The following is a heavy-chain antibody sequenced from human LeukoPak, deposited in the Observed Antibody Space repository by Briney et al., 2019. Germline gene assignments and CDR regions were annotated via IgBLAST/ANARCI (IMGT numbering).Heavy chain of an antibody. CDR1: GFTVSSNY. CDR3: ARVSGTGYYGMDV. J-gene: IGHJ6*02. CDR2: IYSGGST. V-gene: IGHV3-66*01. Sequence: GGSLRLSSAASGFTVSSNYMSWVRRAPGKGLEWVSVIYSGGSTYYADSVKGRFTISRDNSKNTLYLQMNSQRAEDTAVYYCARVSGTGYYGMDVWGQGTTVTVSS. D-gene: IGHD3-10*01.